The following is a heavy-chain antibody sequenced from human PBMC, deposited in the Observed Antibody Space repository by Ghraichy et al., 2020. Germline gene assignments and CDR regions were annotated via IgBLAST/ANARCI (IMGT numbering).Heavy chain of an antibody. Sequence: SETLSLTCTVSGDSISNYYLSWIRQPPGKGLEWIGNIYNSGSTNYNPSLKSRLTISADTSKNQFSLRLTSATAADTAVYYCGIGSGWTTYLWGQGTLVTVSS. J-gene: IGHJ5*02. V-gene: IGHV4-59*01. CDR2: IYNSGST. D-gene: IGHD6-19*01. CDR1: GDSISNYY. CDR3: GIGSGWTTYL.